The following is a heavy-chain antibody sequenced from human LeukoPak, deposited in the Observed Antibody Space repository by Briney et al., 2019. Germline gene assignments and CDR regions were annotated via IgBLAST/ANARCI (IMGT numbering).Heavy chain of an antibody. J-gene: IGHJ4*02. CDR1: GFTFDDYA. Sequence: PGGSLRLSCAASGFTFDDYAMHWVRQAPGKGLEWVSGISWNSGSIGYADSVKGRFTISRDNAKNSLYLQMNSLRAEDMALYYCAKDAILGGYSYGYYFDYWGQGTLVTVSS. V-gene: IGHV3-9*03. CDR3: AKDAILGGYSYGYYFDY. D-gene: IGHD5-18*01. CDR2: ISWNSGSI.